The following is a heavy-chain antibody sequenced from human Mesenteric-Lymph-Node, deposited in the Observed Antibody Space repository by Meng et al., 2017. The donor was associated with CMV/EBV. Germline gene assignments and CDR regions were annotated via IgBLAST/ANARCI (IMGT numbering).Heavy chain of an antibody. D-gene: IGHD3-10*01. J-gene: IGHJ3*02. V-gene: IGHV3-48*03. Sequence: GESLKISCAASGVTLRSYEIHWVRQAPGKGLEWVSYISRSGTTIRYADSVKGRFTISRDNAKNSLYLQMNSLRAEDTALYYCARDRGVTGFAAFDIWGQGTTVTVSS. CDR2: ISRSGTTI. CDR3: ARDRGVTGFAAFDI. CDR1: GVTLRSYE.